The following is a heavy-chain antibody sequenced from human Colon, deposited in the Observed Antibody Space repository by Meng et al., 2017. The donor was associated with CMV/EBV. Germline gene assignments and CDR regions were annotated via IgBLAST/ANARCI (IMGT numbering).Heavy chain of an antibody. CDR2: ISGSGVTT. Sequence: GGSLRLSCSASGFTFNDFDMTRVRQAPGKGLEWVSSISGSGVTTYYSDAVKGRFTISRDNSRNTLYLQINSLRADDTAVYYCAKGADFHDFWSGFAYWGQGAVVTVSS. CDR1: GFTFNDFD. D-gene: IGHD3-3*01. J-gene: IGHJ4*02. CDR3: AKGADFHDFWSGFAY. V-gene: IGHV3-23*01.